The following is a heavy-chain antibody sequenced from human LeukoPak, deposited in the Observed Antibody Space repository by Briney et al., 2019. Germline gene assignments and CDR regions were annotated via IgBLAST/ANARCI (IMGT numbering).Heavy chain of an antibody. J-gene: IGHJ4*02. D-gene: IGHD1-1*01. CDR3: ARGIWNDAHDSPAPYFDY. Sequence: SETLSLTCTVSGGCISSYYWSWIRQPPGKGLEWIGCIYNSGSTNYNPSLKSRVTISGDTSRNQFSLRLSSVTAADTAVYFCARGIWNDAHDSPAPYFDYWGQGTLVTVSS. V-gene: IGHV4-59*08. CDR2: IYNSGST. CDR1: GGCISSYY.